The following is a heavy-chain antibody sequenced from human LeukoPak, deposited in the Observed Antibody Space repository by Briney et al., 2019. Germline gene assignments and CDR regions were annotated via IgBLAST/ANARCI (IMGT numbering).Heavy chain of an antibody. J-gene: IGHJ4*02. CDR1: GLTFSGNS. CDR2: ISSGSPTI. Sequence: PGGSLRLSCVASGLTFSGNSMNWVRQAPGKGLEWISYISSGSPTIYYADSVKGRFTISRDNAKNSLYLQMNSLRDEDTAVYYCARTRGYFDFWGQGTLITVSS. V-gene: IGHV3-48*02. CDR3: ARTRGYFDF.